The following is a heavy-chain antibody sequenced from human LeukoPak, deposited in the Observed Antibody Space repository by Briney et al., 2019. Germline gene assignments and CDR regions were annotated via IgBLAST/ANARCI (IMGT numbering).Heavy chain of an antibody. Sequence: SETLSLTCTVSGGSISSSSYYWGWIRQPPGKGLEWIGSIYYSGSTYYNPSLKSRVTISVDTSKNQFSLKLSSVTAADTAVYYCARHVRGIAVAPGQADPWGQGTLVTVSS. CDR1: GGSISSSSYY. J-gene: IGHJ5*02. D-gene: IGHD6-19*01. CDR3: ARHVRGIAVAPGQADP. V-gene: IGHV4-39*01. CDR2: IYYSGST.